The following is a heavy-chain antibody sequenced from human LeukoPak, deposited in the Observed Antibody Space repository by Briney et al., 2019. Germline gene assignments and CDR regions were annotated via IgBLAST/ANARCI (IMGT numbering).Heavy chain of an antibody. CDR1: TFTFSTYS. V-gene: IGHV3-48*01. Sequence: GGSLRLSCAASTFTFSTYSMNWVRQAPGKGLEWVSYISTSGTMNYADSVKGRFTISRDNSKNTLYLQMNSLRAEDTAVYYCAKDLRSSSWYVSWFDPWGQGTLVTVSS. CDR3: AKDLRSSSWYVSWFDP. CDR2: ISTSGTM. J-gene: IGHJ5*02. D-gene: IGHD6-13*01.